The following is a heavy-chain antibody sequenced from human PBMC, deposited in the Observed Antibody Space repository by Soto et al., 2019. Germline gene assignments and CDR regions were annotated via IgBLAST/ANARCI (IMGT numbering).Heavy chain of an antibody. CDR2: ISYDGSNK. V-gene: IGHV3-30-3*01. CDR1: GFTFSNYA. D-gene: IGHD4-17*01. CDR3: ARDRWGTVTTPFEY. J-gene: IGHJ4*02. Sequence: QVQLVESGGGVVQPGRSLRLSCAASGFTFSNYAMHWVRQAPGKGLEWVAVISYDGSNKDYADSVKGRFTISRDNSKNTPYLQMNSLRAEDTAVYYCARDRWGTVTTPFEYSGQGTLVTVSS.